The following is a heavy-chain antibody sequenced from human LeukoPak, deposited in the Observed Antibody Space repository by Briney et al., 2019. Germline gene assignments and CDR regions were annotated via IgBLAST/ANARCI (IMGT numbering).Heavy chain of an antibody. D-gene: IGHD3-10*01. CDR2: IKQDGSEK. Sequence: GGSLRLSCAASGFTFSSYWMSWVRQAPGKGLEWVANIKQDGSEKYYEDSVKGRFTISRDNAKNSLYLQMNSLRAEDTAVYYCARDYYGSGTLFQHWGQGTLVTVSS. V-gene: IGHV3-7*01. CDR1: GFTFSSYW. J-gene: IGHJ1*01. CDR3: ARDYYGSGTLFQH.